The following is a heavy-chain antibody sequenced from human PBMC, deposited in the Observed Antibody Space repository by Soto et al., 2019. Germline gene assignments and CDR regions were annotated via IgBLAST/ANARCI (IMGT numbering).Heavy chain of an antibody. Sequence: QVQLQQWGAGLLKPSETLSLTCAVYGGSFSGYYWTWIRQPPGTGLEWSGEINHSGSTNYNPPLKSRVTISVDTSKNQFSLKLTSVTAADTAVYYCARDKITGLFDYWGQGTLVTVSS. CDR3: ARDKITGLFDY. V-gene: IGHV4-34*01. J-gene: IGHJ4*02. CDR1: GGSFSGYY. D-gene: IGHD2-8*02. CDR2: INHSGST.